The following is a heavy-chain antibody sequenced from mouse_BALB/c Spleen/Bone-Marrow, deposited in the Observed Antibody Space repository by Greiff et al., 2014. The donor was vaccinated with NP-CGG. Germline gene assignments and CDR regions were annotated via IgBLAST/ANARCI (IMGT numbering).Heavy chain of an antibody. CDR1: GDSITSGY. CDR2: ISYSGST. V-gene: IGHV3-8*02. Sequence: EVMLVESGPSLVKPSQTLSLTCSVTGDSITSGYWNWIRKFPGNKLEYMGYISYSGSTYYNPSLKSRISITRDTSKNQYYLQLDSVTTEDTATYYCARYYYGSSYWYSDVWGAGTTVTVSS. D-gene: IGHD1-1*01. J-gene: IGHJ1*01. CDR3: ARYYYGSSYWYSDV.